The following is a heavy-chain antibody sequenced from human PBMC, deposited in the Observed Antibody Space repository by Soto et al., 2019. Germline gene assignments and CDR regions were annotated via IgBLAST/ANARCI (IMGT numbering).Heavy chain of an antibody. J-gene: IGHJ4*02. CDR3: GRVKAGVSF. Sequence: SETLSLTCTVSGGSISSGGYYWNWIRQHPGKGLEWIGYIYYSGSTYYNPSLKSRVTISVDTSKNHFSLKLTSVTAADTAGYYCGRVKAGVSFWGKGSLVPVSA. D-gene: IGHD6-13*01. CDR2: IYYSGST. V-gene: IGHV4-30-4*08. CDR1: GGSISSGGYY.